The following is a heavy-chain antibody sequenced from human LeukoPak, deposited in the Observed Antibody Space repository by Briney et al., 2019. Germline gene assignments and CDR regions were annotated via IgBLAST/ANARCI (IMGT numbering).Heavy chain of an antibody. J-gene: IGHJ4*02. Sequence: LTGGSLRLSCAASGFTFSSYAMSWVRQAPGKGLEWLSTVSSSGAGTYYADSVKGRFTMSRDNSEYTLYLQMNSLRAEDTAVYYCARLNSVYFDYWGQGTLVTVSS. CDR1: GFTFSSYA. CDR2: VSSSGAGT. CDR3: ARLNSVYFDY. D-gene: IGHD2-21*01. V-gene: IGHV3-23*01.